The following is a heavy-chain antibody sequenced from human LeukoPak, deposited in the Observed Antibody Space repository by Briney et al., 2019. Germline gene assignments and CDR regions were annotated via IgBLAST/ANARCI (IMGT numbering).Heavy chain of an antibody. J-gene: IGHJ5*02. V-gene: IGHV1-69*04. CDR1: GYTFTSYG. D-gene: IGHD1-26*01. CDR2: IIPILGIA. CDR3: ARAPPSYYSGSWGDP. Sequence: GASVKVSCKASGYTFTSYGISWVRQAPGQGLEWMGRIIPILGIANYAQKFQGRVTITADKSTSTAYMELSSLRSEDTAVYYCARAPPSYYSGSWGDPWGQGTLVTVSS.